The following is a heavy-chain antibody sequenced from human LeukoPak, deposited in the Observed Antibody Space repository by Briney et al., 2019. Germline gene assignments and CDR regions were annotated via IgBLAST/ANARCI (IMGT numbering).Heavy chain of an antibody. Sequence: PGGSLRLSCAASGFTCTTYGLHWVRQAPGKGLEWVAAIASNGGSEYYADSVKGRFTISRDNSKNTLFLQMNSLRPDDTAVYYCAKRGHYSINWYHYFDYWGQGTLVTVSS. D-gene: IGHD6-13*01. J-gene: IGHJ4*02. CDR3: AKRGHYSINWYHYFDY. V-gene: IGHV3-30*18. CDR1: GFTCTTYG. CDR2: IASNGGSE.